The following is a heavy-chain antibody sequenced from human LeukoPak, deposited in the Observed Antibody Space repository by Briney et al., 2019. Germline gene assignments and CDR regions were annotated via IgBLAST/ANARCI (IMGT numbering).Heavy chain of an antibody. D-gene: IGHD1-26*01. J-gene: IGHJ4*02. CDR3: ARDTGIGSVDY. V-gene: IGHV4-31*03. CDR2: IYYSGST. Sequence: PSETLSLTCTVSGGSISSGGYYWSWIRQHPGKGLEWIGYIYYSGSTYYNPSLKSRVTISVDTSKNQFSLKLSSVTAADTAVYYCARDTGIGSVDYWGQGTLVTVSP. CDR1: GGSISSGGYY.